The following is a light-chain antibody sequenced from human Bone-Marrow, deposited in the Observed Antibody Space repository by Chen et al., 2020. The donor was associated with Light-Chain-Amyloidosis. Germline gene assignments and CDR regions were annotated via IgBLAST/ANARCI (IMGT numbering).Light chain of an antibody. CDR3: QYYQGSSQGV. Sequence: NFMLTQPHPLSESPRNTLIISCTRSSGSIATNYVQWNQQRPGSSPTTVIYEDDQRPSGVPERFSGSIDRTSNSASLTISGLKNEDESDYYCQYYQGSSQGVFGGGTKLTVL. V-gene: IGLV6-57*01. CDR1: SGSIATNY. CDR2: EDD. J-gene: IGLJ3*02.